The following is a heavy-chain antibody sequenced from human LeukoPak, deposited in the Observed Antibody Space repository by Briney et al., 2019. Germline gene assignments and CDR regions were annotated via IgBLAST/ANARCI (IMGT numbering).Heavy chain of an antibody. Sequence: SETLSLTCTVSAASMSSYYWNWIRQPAGKGLEWIGRIHPSGTTNYNPSLKNRVTMSVDTSKNQFSLKLSSVTAADTAVYCCARGGYYGSGNDFRFDPWGQGTLVTVSS. CDR2: IHPSGTT. D-gene: IGHD3-10*01. CDR3: ARGGYYGSGNDFRFDP. V-gene: IGHV4-4*07. J-gene: IGHJ5*02. CDR1: AASMSSYY.